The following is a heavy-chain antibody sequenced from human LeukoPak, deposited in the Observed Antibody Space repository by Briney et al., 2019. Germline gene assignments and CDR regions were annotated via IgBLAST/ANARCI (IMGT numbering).Heavy chain of an antibody. D-gene: IGHD3-10*01. CDR2: INPNSGGT. CDR3: ARGRPMVRGENWFDP. CDR1: GYTFTGYY. Sequence: ASVKVSCKASGYTFTGYYMHWVRQAPGQGLEWMGWINPNSGGTNYAQKFQGRVTTTRDTSISTAYMELSRLRSDDTAVYYCARGRPMVRGENWFDPWGQGTLVTVSS. V-gene: IGHV1-2*02. J-gene: IGHJ5*02.